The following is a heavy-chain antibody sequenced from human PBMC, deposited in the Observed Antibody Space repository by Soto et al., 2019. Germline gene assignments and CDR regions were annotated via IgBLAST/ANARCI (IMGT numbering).Heavy chain of an antibody. V-gene: IGHV3-64*04. J-gene: IGHJ6*02. CDR2: IDDTDESSR. CDR3: ARDRVPQLGYYGMDV. CDR1: GFTFSRFA. Sequence: PGGSLILSCSASGFTFSRFAMHWLRQAPGKGPEYISSIDDTDESSRSYADSVKGRFTISRDNAKNTLYLQMSSLRAEDTAVYFCARDRVPQLGYYGMDVWGQGTTVTVSS. D-gene: IGHD2-2*01.